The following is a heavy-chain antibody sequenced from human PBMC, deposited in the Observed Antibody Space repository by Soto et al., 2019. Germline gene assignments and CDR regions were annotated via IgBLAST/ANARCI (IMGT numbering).Heavy chain of an antibody. Sequence: EALKICWKGSGYSFTSYWISWLLQMPGKGLEWMGRIDPSDSYTNYSPSFQGHVTISADKSISTAYLQWSSLKASDTAMYYCVKVVPAAQGHWGQGTMVTDSS. D-gene: IGHD2-2*01. CDR2: IDPSDSYT. J-gene: IGHJ3*01. CDR1: GYSFTSYW. CDR3: VKVVPAAQGH. V-gene: IGHV5-10-1*01.